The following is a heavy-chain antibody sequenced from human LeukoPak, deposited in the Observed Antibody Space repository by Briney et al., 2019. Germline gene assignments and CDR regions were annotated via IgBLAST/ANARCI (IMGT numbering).Heavy chain of an antibody. V-gene: IGHV4-38-2*02. CDR3: ARTIDWNYDY. D-gene: IGHD1-7*01. J-gene: IGHJ4*02. CDR1: GYSISSGYY. CDR2: IYHSGTT. Sequence: SETLSLTCTVSGYSISSGYYWGWVRQPPGKGLEYIGSIYHSGTTYYNPSLKSRVTISVDTSKNHFSLKLSSVTAADTAIYYCARTIDWNYDYLGQGTLVTVSS.